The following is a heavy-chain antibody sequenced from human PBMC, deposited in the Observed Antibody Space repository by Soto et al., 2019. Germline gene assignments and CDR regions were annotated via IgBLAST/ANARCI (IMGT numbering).Heavy chain of an antibody. V-gene: IGHV6-1*01. Sequence: SQTLSLTCAISGDSVSSNSAAWNWIRQSPSRGLEWLGRTYYRPKWYNDYAVSVKSRITINPDTSKNQFSLQLNSVTPEDTAVYYCAKEIRPWLIGELYYYYGMDVWGQGTTVTVSS. D-gene: IGHD1-7*01. CDR2: TYYRPKWYN. CDR1: GDSVSSNSAA. CDR3: AKEIRPWLIGELYYYYGMDV. J-gene: IGHJ6*02.